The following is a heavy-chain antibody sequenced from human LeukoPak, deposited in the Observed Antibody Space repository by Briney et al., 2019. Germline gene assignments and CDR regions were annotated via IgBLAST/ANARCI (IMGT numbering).Heavy chain of an antibody. V-gene: IGHV1-18*01. CDR1: GYTFTSYG. CDR3: ARDQLSRGVWFDP. J-gene: IGHJ5*02. D-gene: IGHD1-1*01. CDR2: ISAYNGNT. Sequence: ASVKVSCKASGYTFTSYGISWVRQAPGQGLEWMGWISAYNGNTNYAQKLQGRVTMTTEISTSTAYMELRSLRSDDTAVYYCARDQLSRGVWFDPWGQGTLVTVSS.